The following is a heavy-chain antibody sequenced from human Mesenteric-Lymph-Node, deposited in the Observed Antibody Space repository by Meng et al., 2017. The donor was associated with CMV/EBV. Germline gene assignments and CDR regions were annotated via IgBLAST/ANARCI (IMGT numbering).Heavy chain of an antibody. CDR1: GFTFSSYA. CDR2: IRYDGSNK. J-gene: IGHJ3*02. Sequence: GGSLRLSCAASGFTFSSYAMHWVRQAPGKGLEWVAFIRYDGSNKYYADSVKGRFTISRDNSKNTLYLQMNSLRAEDTAVYYCAKDQYSGSYGDDAFDIWGQGTMVTVSS. V-gene: IGHV3-30*02. CDR3: AKDQYSGSYGDDAFDI. D-gene: IGHD1-26*01.